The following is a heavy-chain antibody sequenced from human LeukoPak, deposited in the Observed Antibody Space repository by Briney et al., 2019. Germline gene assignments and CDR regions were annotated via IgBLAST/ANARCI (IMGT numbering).Heavy chain of an antibody. Sequence: GESLKISCKGSGYSFTSYWIGWVRQMPGKGLEWMGIIYPGDSDTRYSPSFQGQVTISADKSISTAYLQWSSLKASDTAMYYCARVGNHYYYDSSGYSDYWGQGTLVTVSS. J-gene: IGHJ4*02. D-gene: IGHD3-22*01. V-gene: IGHV5-51*01. CDR3: ARVGNHYYYDSSGYSDY. CDR1: GYSFTSYW. CDR2: IYPGDSDT.